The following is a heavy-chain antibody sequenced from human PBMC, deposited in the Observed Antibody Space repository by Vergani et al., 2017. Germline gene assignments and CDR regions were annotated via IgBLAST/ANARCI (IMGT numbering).Heavy chain of an antibody. CDR2: ISSSSSYI. V-gene: IGHV3-21*01. CDR1: GFTSSSYS. J-gene: IGHJ3*02. Sequence: EVQLVESGGGLVKPGGSLRLSCAASGFTSSSYSMNWVRQAPGKGLEWVSSISSSSSYIYYADSVKGRCTISRDNAKNSLYLQMNSLRAEDTAVYYCARDLGARSILWKRSGAFDIWGQGTMVTVSS. D-gene: IGHD2-21*01. CDR3: ARDLGARSILWKRSGAFDI.